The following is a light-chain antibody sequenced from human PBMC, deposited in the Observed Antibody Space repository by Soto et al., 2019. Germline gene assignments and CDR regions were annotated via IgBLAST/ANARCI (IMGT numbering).Light chain of an antibody. V-gene: IGKV1-39*01. CDR3: QQSYSTTWT. CDR2: AAS. CDR1: QGISTY. Sequence: DIQMTQSPSSLSESAGDRVTITCRASQGISTYLNWYQQKPGKAPKLLIYAASSLQSGVPSRFSGSGSETDFTLTISSLQHEDFATYSCQQSYSTTWTFGQGTKVEIQ. J-gene: IGKJ1*01.